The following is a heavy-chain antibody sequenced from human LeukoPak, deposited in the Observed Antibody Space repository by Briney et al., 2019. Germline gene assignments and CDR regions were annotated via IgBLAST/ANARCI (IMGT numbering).Heavy chain of an antibody. CDR3: ARDGYSYGGIDY. D-gene: IGHD5-18*01. CDR2: ISYDGSNK. Sequence: GRSLRLSCAASGFTFSSYGMHWVRQAPGKGLEWVAVISYDGSNKYYADSVKGRFTISRDNSKNTLYLQMNSLRAEDTAAYYCARDGYSYGGIDYWGQGTLVTVSS. CDR1: GFTFSSYG. V-gene: IGHV3-30*19. J-gene: IGHJ4*02.